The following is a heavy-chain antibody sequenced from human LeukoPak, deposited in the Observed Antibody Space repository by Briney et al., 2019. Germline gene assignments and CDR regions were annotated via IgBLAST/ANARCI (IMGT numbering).Heavy chain of an antibody. V-gene: IGHV1-69*06. CDR2: IIPIFGTA. CDR3: ASGHYGDYGQWSSMNY. D-gene: IGHD4-17*01. J-gene: IGHJ4*02. Sequence: SVKVSCKASGGTFSSYAISWVRQAPGQGLEWMVGIIPIFGTANYAQKFQGRVTIIADKSTSTAYMELSSLRSEDTAVYYCASGHYGDYGQWSSMNYWGQGTLVTVSS. CDR1: GGTFSSYA.